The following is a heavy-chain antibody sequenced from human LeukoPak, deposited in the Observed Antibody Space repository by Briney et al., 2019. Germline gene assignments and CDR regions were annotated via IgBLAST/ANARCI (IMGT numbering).Heavy chain of an antibody. V-gene: IGHV1-8*03. CDR2: MNPNSGNT. D-gene: IGHD4-11*01. J-gene: IGHJ6*03. Sequence: GASVKVSCKASGGTFSSYAISWVRQATGQGLEWMGWMNPNSGNTGYAQKFQGRVTITRNTSISTAYMELSSLRSEDTAVYYCARGPGGVTTGHCYYYMDVWGKGTTVTVSS. CDR3: ARGPGGVTTGHCYYYMDV. CDR1: GGTFSSYA.